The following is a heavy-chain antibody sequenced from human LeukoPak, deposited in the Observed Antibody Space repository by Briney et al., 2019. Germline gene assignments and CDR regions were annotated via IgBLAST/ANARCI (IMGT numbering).Heavy chain of an antibody. CDR2: ISYDGSNK. CDR1: GFTFSSYA. Sequence: GRSLRLSCAASGFTFSSYAMHWVRQAPGKGLEWVAVISYDGSNKYYADSVKGRFTISRDNSKNTLYLQMNSLRAEDTAVYYCARAAWGSWAGFDYWGQGTLVTVSS. CDR3: ARAAWGSWAGFDY. J-gene: IGHJ4*02. V-gene: IGHV3-30-3*01. D-gene: IGHD6-13*01.